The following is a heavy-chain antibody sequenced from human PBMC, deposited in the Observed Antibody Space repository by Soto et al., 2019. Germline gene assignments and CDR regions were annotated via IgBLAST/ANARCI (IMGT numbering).Heavy chain of an antibody. Sequence: GGSLRLSCAASGFTFGSYGMTWVRQAPGKGLECVSGITAATGTTYYADSVKGRFTISRDLSTNTLFLQMNSLRAADSAVYYCAKAKGRSNCYYSGLDVWGQGTTVTVSS. CDR2: ITAATGTT. V-gene: IGHV3-23*01. CDR3: AKAKGRSNCYYSGLDV. D-gene: IGHD1-26*01. J-gene: IGHJ6*02. CDR1: GFTFGSYG.